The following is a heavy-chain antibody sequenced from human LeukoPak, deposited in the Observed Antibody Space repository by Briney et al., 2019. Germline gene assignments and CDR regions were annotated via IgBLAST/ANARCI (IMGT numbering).Heavy chain of an antibody. CDR3: ARDPDIVVVPAAVDY. J-gene: IGHJ4*02. Sequence: HPGGSLRLSCAASGFTFSNYGMHWVRQAPGKGLEWVAFIQYDGNNKYYADSVKGRFTISRDNSKNTLYLQMNSLRAEDTAVYYCARDPDIVVVPAAVDYWGQGTLVTVSS. V-gene: IGHV3-30*02. CDR1: GFTFSNYG. D-gene: IGHD2-2*01. CDR2: IQYDGNNK.